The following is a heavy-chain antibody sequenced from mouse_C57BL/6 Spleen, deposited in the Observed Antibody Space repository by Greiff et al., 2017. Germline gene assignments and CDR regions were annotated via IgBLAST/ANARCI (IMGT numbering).Heavy chain of an antibody. Sequence: VQLQESGAELVKPGASVKISCKASGYAFSSYWMNWVKQRPGKGLEWIGQIYPGDGDTNYNGKFKGKATLTADKSASTAYMPLSSLTSEDSAVYFCARWGYYGSSYRGYWGQGTTLTVSS. CDR3: ARWGYYGSSYRGY. J-gene: IGHJ2*01. CDR2: IYPGDGDT. CDR1: GYAFSSYW. D-gene: IGHD1-1*01. V-gene: IGHV1-80*01.